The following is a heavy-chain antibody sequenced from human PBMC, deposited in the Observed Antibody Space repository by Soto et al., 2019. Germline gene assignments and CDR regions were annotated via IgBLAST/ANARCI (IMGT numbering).Heavy chain of an antibody. V-gene: IGHV3-15*07. J-gene: IGHJ6*02. CDR2: IKSKTDGGTT. D-gene: IGHD3-10*01. CDR1: GFTFSNAW. Sequence: EVQLVESGGGLVKPGGSLRLSCAASGFTFSNAWMNWVRQAPGKGMEWVGRIKSKTDGGTTDYAAPVKGRFTISRDDSNNTLYLQMTSLKTEDTAVYYCVYYASYYGMDVWGQGTTVTVSS. CDR3: VYYASYYGMDV.